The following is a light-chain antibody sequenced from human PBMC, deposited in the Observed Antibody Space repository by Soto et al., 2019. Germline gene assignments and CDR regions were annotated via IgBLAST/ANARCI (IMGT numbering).Light chain of an antibody. Sequence: DIVMTQSPDSLAVSLGERASINCKSSQSVLYSSKNKKYLAWYQHRPGQPPKLLIYWASTREFGVPDRFSGSGSGTDFTLTISSLQAEDVAVYYCQQYYSTPLTFGGGTKVEIK. CDR2: WAS. CDR1: QSVLYSSKNKKY. V-gene: IGKV4-1*01. J-gene: IGKJ4*01. CDR3: QQYYSTPLT.